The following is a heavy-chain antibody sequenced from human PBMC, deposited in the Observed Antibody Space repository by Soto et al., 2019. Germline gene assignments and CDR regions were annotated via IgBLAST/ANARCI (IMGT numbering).Heavy chain of an antibody. D-gene: IGHD3-22*01. V-gene: IGHV1-69*01. Sequence: QVQLVQSGAEVKKPGSSVKVSCKASGGTFSSYAISWVRQAPGQGLEWMGGMIPIFGTANYAQKFQGRVTITSDESTSPAYLELIFLSSEDTAVYYCASVSRNDYDSSGYSRRVRDFWGQGTMVTFSS. CDR2: MIPIFGTA. CDR3: ASVSRNDYDSSGYSRRVRDF. J-gene: IGHJ3*01. CDR1: GGTFSSYA.